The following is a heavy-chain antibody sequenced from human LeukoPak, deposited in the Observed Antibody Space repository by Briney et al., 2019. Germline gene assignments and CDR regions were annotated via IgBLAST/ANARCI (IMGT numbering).Heavy chain of an antibody. J-gene: IGHJ2*01. CDR2: IKRDGSVI. V-gene: IGHV3-7*01. D-gene: IGHD6-13*01. CDR3: ARAGYSSILPGYFDL. CDR1: GFIFSKYW. Sequence: PGGSLRLSCEASGFIFSKYWMTRVRQAPGQGLEWVANIKRDGSVIHYVDSVKGRFTISRDNAKNSLYLQTNSLRAEDTAVYYCARAGYSSILPGYFDLWGRGTLVTVSS.